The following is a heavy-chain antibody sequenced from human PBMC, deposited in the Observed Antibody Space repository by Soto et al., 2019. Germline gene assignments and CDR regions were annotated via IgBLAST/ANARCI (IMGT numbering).Heavy chain of an antibody. CDR3: AKDRHYPRDYFHY. Sequence: GGSLRLSCAASGFTFSSSAISWVRQAPGKGLGWVSAVSANGQGIYYADSVRGRFTISRDNSKNTVFLHMDSLSAEDTAVYYCAKDRHYPRDYFHYWGQGTLVTVSS. CDR2: VSANGQGI. CDR1: GFTFSSSA. J-gene: IGHJ4*02. V-gene: IGHV3-23*01. D-gene: IGHD3-10*01.